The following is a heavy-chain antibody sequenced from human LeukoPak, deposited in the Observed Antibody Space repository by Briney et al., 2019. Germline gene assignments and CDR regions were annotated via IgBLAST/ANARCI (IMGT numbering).Heavy chain of an antibody. V-gene: IGHV3-23*01. Sequence: PGGSLRLSCAASGFSFSTYAMSWVRQAPGKGLEWVSTVSGGGDSTYYADSVKGRFTISRDNSKNTLYLQMNSLRAEDTAVYYCAKKPIVGYCSSTSCYGGGNWFDPWGQGTLVTVSS. D-gene: IGHD2-2*01. CDR3: AKKPIVGYCSSTSCYGGGNWFDP. CDR1: GFSFSTYA. J-gene: IGHJ5*02. CDR2: VSGGGDST.